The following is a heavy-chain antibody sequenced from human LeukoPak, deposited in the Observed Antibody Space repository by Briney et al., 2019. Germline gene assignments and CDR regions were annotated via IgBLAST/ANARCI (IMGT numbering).Heavy chain of an antibody. CDR2: IYPGDSDT. D-gene: IGHD2-2*01. CDR3: ARRITGTSNWFDP. J-gene: IGHJ5*02. Sequence: GESLMISCKGSGYNFNNNWIGWVRQMPGKGLEWMGIIYPGDSDTRYSPSFLGKVSISADKSITTAYLQWSSLKASDTAMYYCARRITGTSNWFDPWGQGTLVTVSS. V-gene: IGHV5-51*01. CDR1: GYNFNNNW.